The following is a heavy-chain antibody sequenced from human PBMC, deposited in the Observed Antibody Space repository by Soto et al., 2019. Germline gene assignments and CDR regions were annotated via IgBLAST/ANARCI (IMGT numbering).Heavy chain of an antibody. D-gene: IGHD1-26*01. CDR1: GASTVSHYH. CDR3: ALALGPTTGLDY. Sequence: QVQLQESGPGLVKPSQTLSLTCSVSGASTVSHYHWTWIRQPPGKGLEWMGYIFNSATTFYNPSRTSPLSISIDTSGTHFSLALRSVTAADTAVYYCALALGPTTGLDYWGQGTLVTVSS. CDR2: IFNSATT. V-gene: IGHV4-30-4*08. J-gene: IGHJ4*02.